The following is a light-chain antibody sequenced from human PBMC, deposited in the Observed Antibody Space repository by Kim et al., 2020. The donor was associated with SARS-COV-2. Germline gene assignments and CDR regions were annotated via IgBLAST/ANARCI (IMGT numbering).Light chain of an antibody. J-gene: IGLJ2*01. CDR1: SSDVGYYDY. Sequence: GQSITISCTGTSSDVGYYDYVSWYQQHPGKAPKLMIYDVTQRPSGVSSRFSGSKSGNTASLTISGLQAEDESDFYCSSYTTSNTLIFGGGTQLTVL. CDR2: DVT. CDR3: SSYTTSNTLI. V-gene: IGLV2-14*03.